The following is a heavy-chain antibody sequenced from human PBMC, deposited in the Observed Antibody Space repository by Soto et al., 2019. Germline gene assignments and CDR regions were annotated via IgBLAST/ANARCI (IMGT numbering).Heavy chain of an antibody. CDR1: GYTFTSYA. Sequence: QVQLVQSGAEVKKPGASVKVSCKASGYTFTSYAMHWVRQAPGQRLEWMGWINAGNGNTKYSQKFQGRVTITRETSASTAYMELSSLRSEDTAVYYCAREGSGWYSDYWGQGTLVTVSS. J-gene: IGHJ4*02. V-gene: IGHV1-3*01. CDR2: INAGNGNT. CDR3: AREGSGWYSDY. D-gene: IGHD6-19*01.